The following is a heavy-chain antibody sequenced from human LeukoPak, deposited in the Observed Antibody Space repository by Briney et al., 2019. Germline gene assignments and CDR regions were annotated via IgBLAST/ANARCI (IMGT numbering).Heavy chain of an antibody. Sequence: SETLSLTCTVSDGSISSSSYYWGWIRQPPGKGLEWIGSIYYSGSTYYNPSLKSRVTISVDTSKNQFSLKLSSVTAADTAVYYCARPYYDFWSGRNRHDAFDIWGQGTMVTVSS. V-gene: IGHV4-39*01. D-gene: IGHD3-3*01. CDR3: ARPYYDFWSGRNRHDAFDI. CDR1: DGSISSSSYY. CDR2: IYYSGST. J-gene: IGHJ3*02.